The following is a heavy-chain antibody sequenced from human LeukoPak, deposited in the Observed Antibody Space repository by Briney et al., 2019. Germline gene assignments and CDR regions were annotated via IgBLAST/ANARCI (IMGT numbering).Heavy chain of an antibody. CDR1: GGSFSGYY. J-gene: IGHJ6*02. CDR3: ARTVVSLAAADQYYYYGMDV. CDR2: INHSGST. V-gene: IGHV4-34*01. D-gene: IGHD6-13*01. Sequence: SETLSLTCAVYGGSFSGYYWSWIRQPPGKGLEWIGEINHSGSTNYNPSLKSRVTISVDTSKNQFSLKLSSVTAADTAVYYCARTVVSLAAADQYYYYGMDVWGQGTTVTVSS.